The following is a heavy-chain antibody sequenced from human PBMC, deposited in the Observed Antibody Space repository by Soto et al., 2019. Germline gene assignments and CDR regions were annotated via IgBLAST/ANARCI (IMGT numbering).Heavy chain of an antibody. V-gene: IGHV4-30-2*05. Sequence: PSETLSLTCAVSGGSISSGGYSWSWIRQPPGKGLEWIGYIYHSGSTYYNPSLKSRVTISVDTSKNQFSLKLSSVTAADTAVYYCARDIGIYGGKSWVDPWGQGTLVTVSS. CDR3: ARDIGIYGGKSWVDP. J-gene: IGHJ5*02. D-gene: IGHD2-15*01. CDR1: GGSISSGGYS. CDR2: IYHSGST.